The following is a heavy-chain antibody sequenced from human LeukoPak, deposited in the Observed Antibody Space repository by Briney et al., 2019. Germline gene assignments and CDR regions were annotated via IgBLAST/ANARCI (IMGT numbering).Heavy chain of an antibody. V-gene: IGHV1-3*04. CDR3: ARDRYYGSGTYNYFDY. CDR2: INTGNDNT. D-gene: IGHD3-10*01. CDR1: GYTFSTYA. Sequence: GASVKVSCKASGYTFSTYAMHWVRQAPGQRLEWMGYINTGNDNTQYSEKFQGRVTITRDTSANTAYMELSSLSSEDTAVYYCARDRYYGSGTYNYFDYWGQGTLVTVSS. J-gene: IGHJ4*02.